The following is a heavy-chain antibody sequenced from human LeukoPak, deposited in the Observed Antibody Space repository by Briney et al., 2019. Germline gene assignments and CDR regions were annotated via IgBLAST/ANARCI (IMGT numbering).Heavy chain of an antibody. V-gene: IGHV1-18*01. J-gene: IGHJ4*02. D-gene: IGHD3-22*01. CDR3: ARDGGRVVYDSSGYYPNYFDY. Sequence: ASVKVSCKASGYTFTSYGISWVRQAPGQGLEWMGWISAYNGNTNYAQKLQGRVTMTTDTSTSTAYMELSSLRSEDTAVYYCARDGGRVVYDSSGYYPNYFDYWGQGTLVTVSS. CDR1: GYTFTSYG. CDR2: ISAYNGNT.